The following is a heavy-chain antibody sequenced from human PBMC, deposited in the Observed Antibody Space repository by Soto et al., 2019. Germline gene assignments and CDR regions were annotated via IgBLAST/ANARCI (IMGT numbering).Heavy chain of an antibody. D-gene: IGHD1-26*01. V-gene: IGHV3-23*01. J-gene: IGHJ4*02. CDR3: ARRGSGSYYDY. CDR1: GFTFSSYA. Sequence: EVQLLESGGGLVQPGGSLRLSCAASGFTFSSYAMRWVRQAPVKGLEWVSAISGSGGSTYYADSVKGRFTISRDNSKNTLYLQMTSPRAAATAVYYCARRGSGSYYDYWGQGTVVTVSS. CDR2: ISGSGGST.